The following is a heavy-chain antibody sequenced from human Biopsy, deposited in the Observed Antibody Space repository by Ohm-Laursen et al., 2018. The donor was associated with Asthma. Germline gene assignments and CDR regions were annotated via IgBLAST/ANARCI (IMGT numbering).Heavy chain of an antibody. CDR3: ARAQDYYDSRGYYRSFDY. CDR2: IYYSGST. V-gene: IGHV4-31*03. J-gene: IGHJ4*02. CDR1: YGSITSSGYY. Sequence: QTLSLTCTVSYGSITSSGYYWTWIRQHPGKGLEWIGFIYYSGSTYYNPSLKSRVSISIDTSKNQFSLKLSSVTAADTAVYYCARAQDYYDSRGYYRSFDYWGQGTLVTVSS. D-gene: IGHD3-22*01.